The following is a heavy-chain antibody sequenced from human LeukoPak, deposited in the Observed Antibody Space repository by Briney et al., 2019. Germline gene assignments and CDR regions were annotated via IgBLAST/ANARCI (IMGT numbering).Heavy chain of an antibody. CDR3: ARRIAASGTPLGY. CDR1: GYTFTSYD. Sequence: ASAKVSCKASGYTFTSYDINWVRQATGQGLEWMGWMNPNSGNTGYAQKFQGRVTITRNTSISTAYMELSSLRSEDTAVYYCARRIAASGTPLGYWGQGTLLTVSS. D-gene: IGHD6-6*01. J-gene: IGHJ4*02. CDR2: MNPNSGNT. V-gene: IGHV1-8*03.